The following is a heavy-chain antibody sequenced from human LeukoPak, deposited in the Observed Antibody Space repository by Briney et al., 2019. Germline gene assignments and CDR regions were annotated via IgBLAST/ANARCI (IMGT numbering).Heavy chain of an antibody. D-gene: IGHD6-13*01. J-gene: IGHJ4*02. Sequence: SETLSLTCAVYGGSFSDYYWSWIRQPPGKGLEWIGEINHSGSTNYNPSLKSRVTISVDTSKNQFSLKLSSVTAADTAVYYCARGPRGIAAADYWGQGTLVTVSS. V-gene: IGHV4-34*01. CDR3: ARGPRGIAAADY. CDR1: GGSFSDYY. CDR2: INHSGST.